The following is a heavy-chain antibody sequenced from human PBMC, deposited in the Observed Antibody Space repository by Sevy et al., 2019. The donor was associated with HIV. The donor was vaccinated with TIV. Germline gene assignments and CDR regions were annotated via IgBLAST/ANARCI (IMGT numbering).Heavy chain of an antibody. V-gene: IGHV3-43*01. J-gene: IGHJ4*02. D-gene: IGHD6-19*01. Sequence: GGSLRLSCVASGFTFDDYAMHWVRQAPGKGLEWVSLISWDGGSTYYADSVQGRFTISRDNTRNSLYLQMHSLRPEDTGLYYCAKDSRAYSSGRGDFDYWGQGTLVTVSS. CDR2: ISWDGGST. CDR3: AKDSRAYSSGRGDFDY. CDR1: GFTFDDYA.